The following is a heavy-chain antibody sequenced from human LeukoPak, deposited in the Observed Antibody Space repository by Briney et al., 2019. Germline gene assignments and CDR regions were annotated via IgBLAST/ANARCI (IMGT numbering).Heavy chain of an antibody. V-gene: IGHV3-9*01. CDR3: AKDGEMATSPHFDY. J-gene: IGHJ4*02. CDR1: GFTFDDYA. Sequence: GGSLRLSCAASGFTFDDYAMHWVRHAPGKGLEWVSGISWNSGSIGYADSVKGRFTISRDNAKNSLYLQMNSLRAEDTVLYYCAKDGEMATSPHFDYWGQGTLVTVSS. CDR2: ISWNSGSI. D-gene: IGHD5-24*01.